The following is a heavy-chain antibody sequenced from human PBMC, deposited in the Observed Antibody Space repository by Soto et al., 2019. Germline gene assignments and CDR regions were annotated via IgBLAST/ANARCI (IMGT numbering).Heavy chain of an antibody. CDR2: ISPMFGAA. CDR3: ATEVSVHTPAFVY. V-gene: IGHV1-69*19. D-gene: IGHD3-10*01. J-gene: IGHJ4*02. Sequence: QVQLVQSGAEMKKPGSSVKVSCQSSGGTFNTYAMNWVRQAPGQGPEWMGDISPMFGAANYAPKFQGRVTITADESTGTSYMQLSSLTSEDTALYFCATEVSVHTPAFVYWGQGTLVTVSS. CDR1: GGTFNTYA.